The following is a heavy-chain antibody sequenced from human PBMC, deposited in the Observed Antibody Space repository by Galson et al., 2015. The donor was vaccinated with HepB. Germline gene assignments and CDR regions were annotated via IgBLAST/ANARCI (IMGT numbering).Heavy chain of an antibody. V-gene: IGHV1-18*04. D-gene: IGHD3-10*01. CDR3: ARGPWFGELPKILVFQH. Sequence: SVKVSCKASGYTFTTYGISWVRQAPGQGLEWVGWINPYNGGINFAQKFQDRVTMTTDTSASTAYMELRSLRSDDTAVYYCARGPWFGELPKILVFQHWGQGTLVTVSS. CDR2: INPYNGGI. CDR1: GYTFTTYG. J-gene: IGHJ1*01.